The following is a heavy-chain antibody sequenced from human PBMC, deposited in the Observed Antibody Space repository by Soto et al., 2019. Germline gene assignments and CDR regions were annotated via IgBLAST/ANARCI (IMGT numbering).Heavy chain of an antibody. CDR3: ARVMVAGTNWFDP. CDR1: GFTFSSYS. J-gene: IGHJ5*02. CDR2: ISSSSSYI. V-gene: IGHV3-21*01. Sequence: EVQLVESGGGLVKPGGSLRLSCAASGFTFSSYSMNWVRQAPGKGLEWVSSISSSSSYIYYADSVKGRFTISRDNAKNSLYMQMNSLGAEHTAVYYCARVMVAGTNWFDPWGQGTLVTVSS. D-gene: IGHD6-19*01.